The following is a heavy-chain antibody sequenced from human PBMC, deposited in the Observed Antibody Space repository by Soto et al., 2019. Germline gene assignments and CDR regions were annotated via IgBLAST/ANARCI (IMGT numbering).Heavy chain of an antibody. CDR2: VKYSGRT. D-gene: IGHD6-13*01. CDR1: GDSISTNNYY. Sequence: QLQLQESGPGLVKASETLSLICTVSGDSISTNNYYWGWIRQPPGKGLEWIGSVKYSGRTYYNPSRKSRVTIAVDTSKSQFSLTVTSVTAADTALYYCARHSHSSSWNRPWYFDLWGRGTLVTVSS. V-gene: IGHV4-39*01. J-gene: IGHJ2*01. CDR3: ARHSHSSSWNRPWYFDL.